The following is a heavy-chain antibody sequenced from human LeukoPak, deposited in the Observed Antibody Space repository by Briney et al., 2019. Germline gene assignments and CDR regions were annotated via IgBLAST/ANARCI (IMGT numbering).Heavy chain of an antibody. Sequence: ASVKVSCKASGYTFTGYYMHWVRQAPEQGLEWMGWINPNSGGTNYAQKFQGRVTMTRDTSISTAYMELSRLRSDDTAVYYCARGRYYDSSGPPYYFDYWGQGTLVTVSS. J-gene: IGHJ4*02. CDR3: ARGRYYDSSGPPYYFDY. D-gene: IGHD3-22*01. CDR1: GYTFTGYY. CDR2: INPNSGGT. V-gene: IGHV1-2*02.